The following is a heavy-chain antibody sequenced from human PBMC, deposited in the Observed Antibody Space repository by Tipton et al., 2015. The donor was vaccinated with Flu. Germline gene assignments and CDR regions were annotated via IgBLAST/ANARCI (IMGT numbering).Heavy chain of an antibody. J-gene: IGHJ1*01. CDR3: ARDLYSSGWYFQH. Sequence: SLRLSCAASGFTFSDYYMSWIRQLPGKGLEWVSHISSSGSTINYADSVKGRFTISRDNAKNSLYLQMNSLRAEDTAVYYCARDLYSSGWYFQHWGQGTLVTVTS. CDR1: GFTFSDYY. D-gene: IGHD6-19*01. CDR2: ISSSGSTI. V-gene: IGHV3-11*01.